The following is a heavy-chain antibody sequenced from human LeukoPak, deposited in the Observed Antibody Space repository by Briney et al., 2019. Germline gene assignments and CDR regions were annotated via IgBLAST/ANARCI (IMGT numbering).Heavy chain of an antibody. CDR3: AREILDYSYFDY. V-gene: IGHV3-48*01. J-gene: IGHJ4*02. CDR1: GFTFSSYS. CDR2: ISSSSSTI. D-gene: IGHD2-15*01. Sequence: GGSLRLSCAASGFTFSSYSMIWVRQAPGEVLEWVAYISSSSSTIYYADSVKGRFTISRDNAKYSLYLQMNSLRAEDTAVYYCAREILDYSYFDYWGQGTLVTVSS.